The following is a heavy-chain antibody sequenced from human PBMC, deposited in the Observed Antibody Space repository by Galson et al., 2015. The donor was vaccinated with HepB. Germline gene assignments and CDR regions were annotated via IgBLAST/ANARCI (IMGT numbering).Heavy chain of an antibody. V-gene: IGHV3-30*02. CDR2: IRYDGNYK. CDR1: GFTFSSYG. D-gene: IGHD6-13*01. Sequence: SLRLSCAASGFTFSSYGMHWVRQAPGKGLEWVAFIRYDGNYKYYADSVKGRFTISRDNSKNTLYLQMNSLRAEETALNYCAKEPLRQLGEFDYWGQGTLVTVSS. J-gene: IGHJ4*02. CDR3: AKEPLRQLGEFDY.